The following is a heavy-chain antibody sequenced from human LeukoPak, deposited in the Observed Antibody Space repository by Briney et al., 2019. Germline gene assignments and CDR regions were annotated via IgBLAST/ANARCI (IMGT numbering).Heavy chain of an antibody. CDR2: IFPSSDEI. V-gene: IGHV3-21*01. Sequence: PGGSLRLSCAASGFTFSDFPMIWVRQAPGKGLEWVSSIFPSSDEIHYADSVKGRFTISRDNAKNSLYLQMNSLRAEDTAVYYCARDRHKYNHDSGGYPPYWGQGTLVTVSS. CDR3: ARDRHKYNHDSGGYPPY. CDR1: GFTFSDFP. D-gene: IGHD3-22*01. J-gene: IGHJ4*02.